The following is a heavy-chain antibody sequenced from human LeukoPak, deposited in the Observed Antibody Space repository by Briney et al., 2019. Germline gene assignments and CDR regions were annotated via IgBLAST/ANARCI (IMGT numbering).Heavy chain of an antibody. V-gene: IGHV3-74*01. CDR2: IGGDGSNT. D-gene: IGHD4-23*01. CDR1: GFTFRTYW. J-gene: IGHJ4*02. Sequence: QAGGSLRLSCGASGFTFRTYWMHWVRQAPGKGLVWVSRIGGDGSNTNFADSVRGRFAISRDNAKNTLYLQMNSLRAEDTAVYYCARGGRHDYDGRPPDYWGQGTLVTVSS. CDR3: ARGGRHDYDGRPPDY.